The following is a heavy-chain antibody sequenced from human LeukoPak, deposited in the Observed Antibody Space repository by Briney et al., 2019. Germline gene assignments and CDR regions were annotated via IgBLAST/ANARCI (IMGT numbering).Heavy chain of an antibody. V-gene: IGHV1-2*02. D-gene: IGHD3-10*01. J-gene: IGHJ4*02. CDR3: ARVRYYYGSGSYYNLGY. Sequence: ASVKVSCKASGYTFTSYAMNWVRQAPGQGLEWMGWINPNSGGTNYAQKFQGRVTMTRDTSISTAYMELSRLRSDDTAVYYCARVRYYYGSGSYYNLGYWGQGTLVTVSS. CDR1: GYTFTSYA. CDR2: INPNSGGT.